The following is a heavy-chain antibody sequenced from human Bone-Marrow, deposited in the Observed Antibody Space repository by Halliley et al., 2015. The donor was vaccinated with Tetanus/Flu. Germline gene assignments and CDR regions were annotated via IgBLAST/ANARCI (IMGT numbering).Heavy chain of an antibody. D-gene: IGHD6-19*01. CDR1: GFTFSDYY. J-gene: IGHJ4*02. V-gene: IGHV3-11*01. CDR2: ISASSTAI. Sequence: QLVQSGGGLVKAGGSQRLSCTASGFTFSDYYMTWIRQAPGKGLEWVAYISASSTAIYYADFVKGRFIISRDNARNSVYLQMNSLRAEDTAIYYCAKEGGAVTDNWGQGTLVTVSS. CDR3: AKEGGAVTDN.